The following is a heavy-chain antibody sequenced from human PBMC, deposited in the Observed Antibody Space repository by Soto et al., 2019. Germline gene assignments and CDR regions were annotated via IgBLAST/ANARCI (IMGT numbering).Heavy chain of an antibody. CDR3: ARQIYDSDTGPNFQYYFDS. CDR2: IDPSDSQT. CDR1: GYSFAGYW. D-gene: IGHD3-22*01. Sequence: GESLKISCKGSGYSFAGYWITWVRQKPGKGLEWMGLIDPSDSQTYYSPSFRGHVTISATKSITTVFLQWSSLRASDTAMYYCARQIYDSDTGPNFQYYFDSWGQGTPVTVSS. V-gene: IGHV5-10-1*01. J-gene: IGHJ4*02.